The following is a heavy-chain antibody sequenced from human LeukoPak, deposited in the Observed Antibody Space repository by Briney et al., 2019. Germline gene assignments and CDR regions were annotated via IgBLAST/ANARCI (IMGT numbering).Heavy chain of an antibody. D-gene: IGHD3-22*01. Sequence: GRSLRLSCAASGFTFDDYAMHWVRQAPGKGLEWVSGISWNSGSIGYADSVKGRFTISRDNAKNSLYLQTNSLRAEDTALYYCAKGDSSGYYKGLIDYWGQGTLVTASS. CDR3: AKGDSSGYYKGLIDY. CDR1: GFTFDDYA. CDR2: ISWNSGSI. J-gene: IGHJ4*02. V-gene: IGHV3-9*01.